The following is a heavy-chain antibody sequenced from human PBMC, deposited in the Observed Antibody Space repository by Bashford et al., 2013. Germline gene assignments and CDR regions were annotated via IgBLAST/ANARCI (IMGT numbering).Heavy chain of an antibody. Sequence: SETLSLTCTVSGGSISSSNYYWGWVRQPPGKGLEWIGSIYYSGSTYYNPSLKSRVTISVDTSKKQLSLKLSAVTAADTAVYYCASRWMATTYYFDYWGQGTLVTVSS. J-gene: IGHJ4*02. V-gene: IGHV4-39*01. CDR1: GGSISSSNYY. CDR3: ASRWMATTYYFDY. CDR2: IYYSGST. D-gene: IGHD5-24*01.